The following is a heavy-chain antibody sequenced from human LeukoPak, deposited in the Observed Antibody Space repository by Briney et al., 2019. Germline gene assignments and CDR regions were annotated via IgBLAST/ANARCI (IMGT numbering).Heavy chain of an antibody. V-gene: IGHV3-23*01. CDR2: ISGGGDST. CDR1: GFTFSSYI. Sequence: GGSLRLSCAASGFTFSSYIMSWVRQAPGKGLEWVSGISGGGDSTYYADSVKGRFTISRDNSKNTLYLQMNSLRAEDTAVYYCAKTGGDSVLYYYYMDVWGKGTTVTVSS. CDR3: AKTGGDSVLYYYYMDV. J-gene: IGHJ6*03. D-gene: IGHD3-10*01.